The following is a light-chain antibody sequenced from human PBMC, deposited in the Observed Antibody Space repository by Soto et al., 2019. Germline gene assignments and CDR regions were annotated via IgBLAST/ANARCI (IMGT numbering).Light chain of an antibody. J-gene: IGLJ1*01. CDR1: SSDVGGYNY. Sequence: QSVLTQPASVSGSPGQSITISCTGTSSDVGGYNYVCWYQQHPGKAPKLVISDVSNRPSGVSDRFSGSKSGNTASLSISGLQAEGEADYYCSSYTSSSSYVFGTGTKVTVL. CDR2: DVS. V-gene: IGLV2-14*01. CDR3: SSYTSSSSYV.